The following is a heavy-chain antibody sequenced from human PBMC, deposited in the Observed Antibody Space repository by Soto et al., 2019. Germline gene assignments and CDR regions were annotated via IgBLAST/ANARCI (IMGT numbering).Heavy chain of an antibody. J-gene: IGHJ6*02. Sequence: GGSLRLSCAASGFTFSSYAMSWVRQAPGKGLEWVAVISYDGSNKYYADSVKGRFTISRDNSKNTLYLQMNSLRAEDTAVYYCARGHIAAAGYYYYGMDVWGQGTTVTVSS. V-gene: IGHV3-30-3*01. D-gene: IGHD6-13*01. CDR3: ARGHIAAAGYYYYGMDV. CDR2: ISYDGSNK. CDR1: GFTFSSYA.